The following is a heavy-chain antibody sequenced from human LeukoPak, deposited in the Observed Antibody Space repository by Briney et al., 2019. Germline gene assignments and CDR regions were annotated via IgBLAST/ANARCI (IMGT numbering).Heavy chain of an antibody. CDR3: AREYSSSSGRTFDY. V-gene: IGHV4-4*07. D-gene: IGHD6-6*01. CDR1: GGSISSYY. CDR2: VSTTGST. Sequence: SETLSLTCTVSGGSISSYYWNWIRQPAGKGLEWIGRVSTTGSTNYNPSLKSRLTMSVDTSKNQFSLRLSSVSAADTAVYYCAREYSSSSGRTFDYWGQGTLVTVSS. J-gene: IGHJ4*02.